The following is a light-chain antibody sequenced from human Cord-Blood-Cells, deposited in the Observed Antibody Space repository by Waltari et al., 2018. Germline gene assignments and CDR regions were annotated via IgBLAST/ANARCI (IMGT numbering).Light chain of an antibody. Sequence: QSALTQSASVSGSPGQSNTISCTGTSSDVGSYNLVSWYQQHPGKAPKLMIYEGSKRPSGVSNRFSGSKSGNTASLTISGLQAEDEADYYCCSYAGSSTLVCGGGTKLTVL. CDR1: SSDVGSYNL. CDR2: EGS. J-gene: IGLJ3*02. V-gene: IGLV2-23*01. CDR3: CSYAGSSTLV.